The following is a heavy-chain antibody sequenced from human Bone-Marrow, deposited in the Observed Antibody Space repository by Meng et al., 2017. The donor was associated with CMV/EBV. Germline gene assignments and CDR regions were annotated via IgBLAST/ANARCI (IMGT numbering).Heavy chain of an antibody. CDR2: IIPILGIA. J-gene: IGHJ4*02. D-gene: IGHD3-3*01. V-gene: IGHV1-69*04. CDR3: ARDDLRRGFDY. CDR1: GGTFSSYT. Sequence: SVKVSCKASGGTFSSYTISWVRQAPGQGLEWMGRIIPILGIANYAQKFQGRVTITADKSTSTAYMELSSLRSEDTAVYYCARDDLRRGFDYWGQGTLVTVSS.